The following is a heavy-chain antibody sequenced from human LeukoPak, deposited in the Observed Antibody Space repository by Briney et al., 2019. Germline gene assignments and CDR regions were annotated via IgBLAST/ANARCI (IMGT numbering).Heavy chain of an antibody. CDR3: AREVHGDYYFDY. V-gene: IGHV3-21*01. CDR2: ITSTGNYI. D-gene: IGHD4-17*01. J-gene: IGHJ4*02. CDR1: GFTFSSYA. Sequence: PGGSLRLSCAASGFTFSSYAMSWVRQAPGKGLEWISSITSTGNYIYYADSVKGRFTISKDTAKNSLYLQLNTLRAEDTAVYYCAREVHGDYYFDYWGQGTLVTVSS.